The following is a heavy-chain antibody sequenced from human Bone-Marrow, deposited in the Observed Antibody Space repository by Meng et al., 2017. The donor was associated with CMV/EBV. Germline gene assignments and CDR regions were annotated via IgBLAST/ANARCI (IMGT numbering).Heavy chain of an antibody. J-gene: IGHJ6*02. Sequence: ASVKVSCKASGYTFTGYYMHWVRQAPGQGLEWMGWINPNSGGTNYAQKFQGRVTMTRDTSISTAYMELSRLRSDDTAVYYCAGMRMPGPYYYYGMDVWGQGPTVTVSS. CDR2: INPNSGGT. CDR1: GYTFTGYY. D-gene: IGHD1-14*01. V-gene: IGHV1-2*02. CDR3: AGMRMPGPYYYYGMDV.